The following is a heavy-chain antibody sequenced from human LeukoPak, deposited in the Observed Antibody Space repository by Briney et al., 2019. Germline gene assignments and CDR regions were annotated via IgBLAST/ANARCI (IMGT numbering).Heavy chain of an antibody. CDR2: IRSNGGDT. V-gene: IGHV3-23*01. J-gene: IGHJ5*02. Sequence: GGSLRLSCAASGFTFSSYSMTWVRQAPGKGLEWVSNIRSNGGDTYYADSVKGRFTISRDNAKNTLYLEMNSLRAEDTAVYYCAKEGYTHWFDPWGQGTLLTVSP. CDR3: AKEGYTHWFDP. CDR1: GFTFSSYS. D-gene: IGHD2-15*01.